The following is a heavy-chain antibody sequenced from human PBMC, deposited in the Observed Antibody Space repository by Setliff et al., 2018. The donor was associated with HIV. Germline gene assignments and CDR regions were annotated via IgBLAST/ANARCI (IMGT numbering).Heavy chain of an antibody. CDR2: IYSNGGT. Sequence: SETLSLTCNFSGVSISSYYWSWVRQPPGKGLEYIGYIYSNGGTNYNPSLKSRVAISGDTAKNQFSLKLSSVTAADTAVYYCARPGSSSSYYGMDVWGQGATVTVSS. V-gene: IGHV4-59*01. D-gene: IGHD3-10*01. CDR3: ARPGSSSSYYGMDV. CDR1: GVSISSYY. J-gene: IGHJ6*02.